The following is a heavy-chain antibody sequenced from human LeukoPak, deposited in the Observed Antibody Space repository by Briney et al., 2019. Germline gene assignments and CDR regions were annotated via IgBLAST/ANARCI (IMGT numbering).Heavy chain of an antibody. D-gene: IGHD2-2*01. CDR1: GFTFSSYW. J-gene: IGHJ6*04. Sequence: SGGSLRLSCAASGFTFSSYWMSWVRQAPGKGLEWVANIKQDGSEKYYVDSVEGRFTVSRDNAKNSLYLQMNSLRDEDTAVYYCARDLSDIVVVPAAIHYYYSGMDVWGKGTTVTVSS. CDR3: ARDLSDIVVVPAAIHYYYSGMDV. CDR2: IKQDGSEK. V-gene: IGHV3-7*03.